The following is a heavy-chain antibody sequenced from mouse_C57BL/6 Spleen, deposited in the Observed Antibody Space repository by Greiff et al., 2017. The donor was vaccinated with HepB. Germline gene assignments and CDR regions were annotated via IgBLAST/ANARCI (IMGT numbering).Heavy chain of an antibody. CDR2: IRSKSNNYAT. CDR3: VRSQLGPYYAMDY. CDR1: GFSFNTYA. V-gene: IGHV10-1*01. D-gene: IGHD4-1*02. J-gene: IGHJ4*01. Sequence: EVQGVESGGGLVQPKGSLKLSCAASGFSFNTYAMNWVRQAPGKGLEWVARIRSKSNNYATNYADSVKDRFTISRDDSESMLYLQMNNLITEDTAMYYCVRSQLGPYYAMDYWGQGTSVTVSS.